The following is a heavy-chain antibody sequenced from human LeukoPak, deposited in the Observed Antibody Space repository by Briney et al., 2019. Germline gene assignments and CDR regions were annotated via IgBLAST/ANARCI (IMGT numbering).Heavy chain of an antibody. V-gene: IGHV3-7*01. CDR1: GFRFSDDW. CDR2: IKEDGAEK. Sequence: GGSLRLSCAASGFRFSDDWMSWGRQAPGKGLEWVANIKEDGAEKYYVESVKGRFTIFRDNAKHSLHLQMNSLKVEDTAVYYCASGMTEFDYWGQGTLVTVSS. J-gene: IGHJ4*02. CDR3: ASGMTEFDY.